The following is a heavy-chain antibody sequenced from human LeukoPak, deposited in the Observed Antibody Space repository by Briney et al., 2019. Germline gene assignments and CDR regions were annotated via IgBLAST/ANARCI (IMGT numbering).Heavy chain of an antibody. V-gene: IGHV3-23*01. CDR1: GFTFSSYA. J-gene: IGHJ4*02. D-gene: IGHD2-21*02. CDR2: ISGSGGST. CDR3: AKAGCGGDCYPPYYFDY. Sequence: GSLRLSCSASGFTFSSYAMSWVRPAPGKGLEWVSAISGSGGSTYYADSVKGRFTISRDNSKNTLYLQMNSLRAEDTAVYYCAKAGCGGDCYPPYYFDYWGQGTLVTVSS.